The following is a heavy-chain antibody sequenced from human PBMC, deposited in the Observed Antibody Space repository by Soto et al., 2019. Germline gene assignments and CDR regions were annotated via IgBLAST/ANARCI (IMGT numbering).Heavy chain of an antibody. J-gene: IGHJ3*02. CDR2: INPSGGST. CDR1: GYTFTSYY. V-gene: IGHV1-46*01. Sequence: ASVKVSFKASGYTFTSYYMHWVRQAPGQGLEWMGIINPSGGSTSYAQKFQGRVTMTRDTSTSTVYMELSSLRSEDTAVYYCAREVEWYYDILTGSGFDIWGQGTMVTVSS. D-gene: IGHD3-9*01. CDR3: AREVEWYYDILTGSGFDI.